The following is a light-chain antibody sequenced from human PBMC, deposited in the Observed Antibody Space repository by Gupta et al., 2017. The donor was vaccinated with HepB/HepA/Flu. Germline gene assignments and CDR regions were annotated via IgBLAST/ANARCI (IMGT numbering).Light chain of an antibody. CDR1: QSVSSSY. CDR2: GAS. V-gene: IGKV3-20*01. Sequence: ESVLRSAPGTLSLSPGERATLSCRASQSVSSSYLAWYQQRPGQAPRLLIYGASSRATGIPDRFSGSGSGTDFTLTISRLEPEDFAVYYCQQYGSSPTFGQGTKVEIK. J-gene: IGKJ1*01. CDR3: QQYGSSPT.